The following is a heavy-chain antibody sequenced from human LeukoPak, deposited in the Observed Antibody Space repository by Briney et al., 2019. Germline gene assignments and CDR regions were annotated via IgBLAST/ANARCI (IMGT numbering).Heavy chain of an antibody. CDR1: GGSIGSHY. Sequence: PSETLSLTCTVSGGSIGSHYWSWIRQPPGEGLEWIGYIYYSGTTSYNPSLKSRVTISVDTSKNQFSLKLSSVTAVDTAVYYCARDYYDSRGEAFDIWGLGTMVTVSS. V-gene: IGHV4-59*11. CDR2: IYYSGTT. CDR3: ARDYYDSRGEAFDI. J-gene: IGHJ3*02. D-gene: IGHD3-22*01.